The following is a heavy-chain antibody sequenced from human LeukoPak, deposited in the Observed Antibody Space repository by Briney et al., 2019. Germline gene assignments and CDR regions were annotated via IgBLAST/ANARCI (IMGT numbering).Heavy chain of an antibody. CDR2: INTSVGTS. CDR1: GYALTTYY. Sequence: ASVKVSCKASGYALTTYYIHWVRQAPGQGLEWLGIINTSVGTSNYVQTFQGRVALTRDTTTSTVYIELSRLRSEGTAVYYCARDRSGYDVFDYWGQGTPVTVSS. J-gene: IGHJ4*02. D-gene: IGHD3-3*01. CDR3: ARDRSGYDVFDY. V-gene: IGHV1-46*01.